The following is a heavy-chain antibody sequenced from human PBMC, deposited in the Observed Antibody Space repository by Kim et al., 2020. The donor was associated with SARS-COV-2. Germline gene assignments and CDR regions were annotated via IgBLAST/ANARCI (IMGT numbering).Heavy chain of an antibody. Sequence: SETLSLTCTVSGGSISNYWSWIRQPPGKGLEWIGYIYYSGSTNYNPSLKSRVTISVDTSNNHFSLKVTSVTAADTAVYYCARGSWFFDYWGQGTLVTVSS. CDR3: ARGSWFFDY. CDR1: GGSISNY. J-gene: IGHJ4*02. CDR2: IYYSGST. V-gene: IGHV4-59*08. D-gene: IGHD3-10*01.